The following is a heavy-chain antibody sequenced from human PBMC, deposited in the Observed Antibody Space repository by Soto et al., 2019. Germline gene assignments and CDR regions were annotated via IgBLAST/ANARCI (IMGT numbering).Heavy chain of an antibody. Sequence: ESGPTLVNPPETLTLTCSASGFSLTNGRMGVSWIRQPPGKALEWLAHFFSDAERSYSTSMQSRLNMYKDSSGSQAVLTMTNMAPADTATYFCARMDGDYNYYGLDVWGHGIAVTVSS. CDR1: GFSLTNGRMG. J-gene: IGHJ6*02. V-gene: IGHV2-26*01. D-gene: IGHD4-17*01. CDR2: FFSDAER. CDR3: ARMDGDYNYYGLDV.